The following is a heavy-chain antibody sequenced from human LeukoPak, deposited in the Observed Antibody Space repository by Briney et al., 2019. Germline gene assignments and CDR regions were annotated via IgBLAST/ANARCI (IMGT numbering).Heavy chain of an antibody. J-gene: IGHJ6*02. D-gene: IGHD5-12*01. V-gene: IGHV1-69*13. CDR2: IFPIFGTA. CDR3: ASVATILVSYYYYGMDV. CDR1: GGTFSSYA. Sequence: SVKVSCKASGGTFSSYAISWVRQAPGQGLEWMGGIFPIFGTANYAQKFQGRVTITADESTSTAYMELSSLRSEDTAVYYCASVATILVSYYYYGMDVWGQGTTVTVSS.